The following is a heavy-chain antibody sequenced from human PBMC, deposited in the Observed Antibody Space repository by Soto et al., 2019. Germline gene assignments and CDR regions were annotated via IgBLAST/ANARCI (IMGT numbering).Heavy chain of an antibody. D-gene: IGHD2-15*01. CDR2: ISGSGGST. Sequence: GGSLRLSCAAXGFTFSSYAMSWVRQAPGKGLEWVSAISGSGGSTYYADSVKGRFIISRDNSKNTLYLQMNSLRAEDTAVYYFAKGDGSPPTVFDYWGQGTLVTVSS. V-gene: IGHV3-23*01. CDR1: GFTFSSYA. J-gene: IGHJ4*02. CDR3: AKGDGSPPTVFDY.